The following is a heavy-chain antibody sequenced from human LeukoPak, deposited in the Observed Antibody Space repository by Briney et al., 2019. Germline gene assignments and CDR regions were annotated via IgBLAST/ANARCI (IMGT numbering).Heavy chain of an antibody. CDR3: ARVIGYSYGPGAFDI. Sequence: SVKVSCKASGGTFSSYAISWVRQAPGQGLERMGGIIPIFGTANYAQKFQGRVTITTDESTSTAYMELSSLRSEDTAVYYCARVIGYSYGPGAFDIWGQGTMVTVSS. V-gene: IGHV1-69*05. CDR1: GGTFSSYA. D-gene: IGHD5-18*01. J-gene: IGHJ3*02. CDR2: IIPIFGTA.